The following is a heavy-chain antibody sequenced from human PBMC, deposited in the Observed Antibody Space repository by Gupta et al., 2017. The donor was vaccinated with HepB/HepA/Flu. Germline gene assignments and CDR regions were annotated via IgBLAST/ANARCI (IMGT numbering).Heavy chain of an antibody. Sequence: QLQLQESGPGLVKPSETLSLTCTVSGGSISSSSYYWGWIRQPPGKGLEWIGSIYYSGSTYYNPSLKSRVTISVDTSKNQFSLKLSSVTAADTAVYYCARHLKRSARSHYIAGNWFDPWGQGTLVTVSS. D-gene: IGHD2-15*01. CDR1: GGSISSSSYY. CDR3: ARHLKRSARSHYIAGNWFDP. J-gene: IGHJ5*02. CDR2: IYYSGST. V-gene: IGHV4-39*01.